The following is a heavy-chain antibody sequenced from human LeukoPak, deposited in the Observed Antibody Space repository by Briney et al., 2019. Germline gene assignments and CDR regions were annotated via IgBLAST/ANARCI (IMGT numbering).Heavy chain of an antibody. D-gene: IGHD1-14*01. Sequence: GESLKISCKGSGYSFTSYWIAWVRQMPGKGLEWMGIIYPGDSDTRYSPSFQGQVTVSADKSITTAYLQWSSLKASDTALYYCARSTGITSWLDYWGQGTLVTVSS. CDR3: ARSTGITSWLDY. CDR1: GYSFTSYW. V-gene: IGHV5-51*01. J-gene: IGHJ4*02. CDR2: IYPGDSDT.